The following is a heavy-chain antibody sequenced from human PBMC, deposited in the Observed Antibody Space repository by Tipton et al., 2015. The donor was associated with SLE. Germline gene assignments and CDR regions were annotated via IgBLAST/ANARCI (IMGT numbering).Heavy chain of an antibody. D-gene: IGHD2-2*01. V-gene: IGHV3-9*01. CDR3: ARDLPGYCSITSCSNYYMDV. CDR1: GLTFDDFA. Sequence: SLRLSCAASGLTFDDFAMHWVRQPPGKGLEWVTGISWNSGSIGYADSVKGRFTISRDNSKNMVYLQMNGLRPEDTAVYFCARDLPGYCSITSCSNYYMDVWGKGTTVTVS. CDR2: ISWNSGSI. J-gene: IGHJ6*03.